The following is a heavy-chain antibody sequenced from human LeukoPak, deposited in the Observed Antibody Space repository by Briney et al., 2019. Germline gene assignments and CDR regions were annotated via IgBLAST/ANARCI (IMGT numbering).Heavy chain of an antibody. J-gene: IGHJ4*02. CDR1: GFTFSNYA. V-gene: IGHV3-23*01. D-gene: IGHD3-22*01. CDR2: ISGSGGST. Sequence: PGGSLRLSCAASGFTFSNYAMSWVRQAPGKGLEWVSAISGSGGSTYYADSVKGRFTISRDNSKNTLYLQMNSLRAEDTAVYYCATDYDSSGYYYPAFDYWGQGTLVTVSS. CDR3: ATDYDSSGYYYPAFDY.